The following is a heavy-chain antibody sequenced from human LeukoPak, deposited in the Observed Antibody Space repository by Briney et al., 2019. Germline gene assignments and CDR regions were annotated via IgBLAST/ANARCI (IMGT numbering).Heavy chain of an antibody. CDR1: GRTSSDYY. D-gene: IGHD1-26*01. J-gene: IGHJ4*02. Sequence: KPGGSLRLSCVASGRTSSDYYMGWIRQAPGRGREWLSYISGSGSDINYAESVRGRFAISRDNAKNSLYLQLNSLRPEDTAVYYCATGPQIREPAYWGQGTLVTVSS. CDR3: ATGPQIREPAY. V-gene: IGHV3-11*04. CDR2: ISGSGSDI.